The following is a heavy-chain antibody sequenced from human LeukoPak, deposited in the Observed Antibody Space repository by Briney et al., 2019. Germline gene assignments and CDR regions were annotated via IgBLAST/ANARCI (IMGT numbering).Heavy chain of an antibody. CDR1: GGSFSGYY. CDR3: ARGRIVVVVAATWFDP. Sequence: SETLSLTCAVYGGSFSGYYWSWIRQPPGKGLEWIGEINHSGSTNYNPSLKSRVTISVDTSKNQFSLKLSSVTAADTAVYHCARGRIVVVVAATWFDPWGQGTLVTVSS. J-gene: IGHJ5*02. D-gene: IGHD2-15*01. CDR2: INHSGST. V-gene: IGHV4-34*01.